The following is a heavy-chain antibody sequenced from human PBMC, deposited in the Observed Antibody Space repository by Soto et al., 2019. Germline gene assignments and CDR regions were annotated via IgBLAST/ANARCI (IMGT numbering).Heavy chain of an antibody. D-gene: IGHD3-3*01. CDR3: AGEFYEFGSGHYVKDYGMDV. CDR2: ISAYNGNT. V-gene: IGHV1-18*01. CDR1: GYTFTSYG. Sequence: ASVKVSCKASGYTFTSYGISWLRQAPGQGLEWMGWISAYNGNTNYAQKLQGRVTMTSDTSTSTAYMELRSPRSDDTAVYYCAGEFYEFGSGHYVKDYGMDVWG. J-gene: IGHJ6*02.